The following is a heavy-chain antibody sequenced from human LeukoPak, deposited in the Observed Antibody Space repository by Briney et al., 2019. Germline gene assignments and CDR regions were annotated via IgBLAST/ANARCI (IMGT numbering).Heavy chain of an antibody. CDR2: ITWDGGST. Sequence: TGGSLRLSCTASGFTFDDYTMHWVRHAPGKGLEWVSLITWDGGSTYYADSVKGRFTISRDNSKNSLYLQMNSLRTEDTALYYCAKGKNTGSYLSHVDYWGQGTLVTVSS. CDR1: GFTFDDYT. D-gene: IGHD3-10*01. J-gene: IGHJ4*02. V-gene: IGHV3-43*01. CDR3: AKGKNTGSYLSHVDY.